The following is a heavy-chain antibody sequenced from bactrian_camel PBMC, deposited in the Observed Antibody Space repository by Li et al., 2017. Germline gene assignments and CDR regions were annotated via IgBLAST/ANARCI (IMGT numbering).Heavy chain of an antibody. CDR2: IDTRGSV. J-gene: IGHJ4*01. V-gene: IGHV3S53*01. Sequence: HVQLVESGGASVQPGGSLRLSCAVSGLKFSRICMGWFRRPPGKSREGVAAIDTRGSVTIADSVKGRFSISKDNAKNTVELQMNSLKAEDTAMYYCAAEVWGLCEVPWSDRADYWGQGTQVTVS. CDR1: GLKFSRIC. CDR3: AAEVWGLCEVPWSDRADY. D-gene: IGHD5*01.